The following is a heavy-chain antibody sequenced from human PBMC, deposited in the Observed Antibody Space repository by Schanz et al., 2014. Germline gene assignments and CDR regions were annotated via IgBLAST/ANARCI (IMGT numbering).Heavy chain of an antibody. CDR1: GDTFSKYN. CDR2: INPSGGGT. V-gene: IGHV1-46*01. D-gene: IGHD3-22*01. Sequence: QVQLVQSGAEVKKPGSSVKVSCQAFGDTFSKYNIMWVRQVPGQGLEWMGIINPSGGGTSYALRFQDRVTVTRDTSRSTVYMELSSLRSEDTAVYYCAREVGLYDRGWFDPWGQGTLVTVSS. CDR3: AREVGLYDRGWFDP. J-gene: IGHJ5*02.